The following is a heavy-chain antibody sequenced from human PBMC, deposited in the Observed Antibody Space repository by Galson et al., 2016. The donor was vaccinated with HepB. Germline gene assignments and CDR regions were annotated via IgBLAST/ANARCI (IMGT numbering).Heavy chain of an antibody. J-gene: IGHJ5*02. CDR1: GFSFSDYA. CDR2: IRASGSIT. CDR3: AKDRGWELLYWFDP. V-gene: IGHV3-23*01. Sequence: SLRLSCAASGFSFSDYAMSWVRQAPGKGPEWVSAIRASGSITYYADSVEGRFTISRDDSLNTVYLQMNSLRAEDTAVYYCAKDRGWELLYWFDPWCQGTLVTVSS. D-gene: IGHD1-26*01.